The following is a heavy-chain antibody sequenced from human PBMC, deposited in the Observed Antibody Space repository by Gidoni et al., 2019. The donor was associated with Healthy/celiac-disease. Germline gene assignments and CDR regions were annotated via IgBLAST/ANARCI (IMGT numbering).Heavy chain of an antibody. V-gene: IGHV3-30*18. D-gene: IGHD1-26*01. Sequence: VQLVESGGGVVQPGRSLSLSCAAPGFIFSSYAMPWVRQAPGKGLEWVAVISYDGSNKDDADSVKGRFTISRDNSKNTLDLQMNSLRAEDTAVYYCAKNRYVSYSGSYSLSHDAFDIWGQGTMVTVSS. CDR3: AKNRYVSYSGSYSLSHDAFDI. CDR1: GFIFSSYA. J-gene: IGHJ3*02. CDR2: ISYDGSNK.